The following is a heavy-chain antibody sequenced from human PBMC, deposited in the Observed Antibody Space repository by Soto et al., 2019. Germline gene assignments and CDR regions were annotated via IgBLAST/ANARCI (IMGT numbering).Heavy chain of an antibody. CDR3: AKDRIAAAGIGFDY. CDR1: GFAFSNYE. Sequence: GGSLRLSCAASGFAFSNYEMNWVRQAPGKGLEWVSYISLSGSTIYYADSVKGRFTISRDDAKNSLYLQMDSLRADDTAVYYCAKDRIAAAGIGFDYWGQGTLVTVSS. J-gene: IGHJ4*02. CDR2: ISLSGSTI. D-gene: IGHD6-13*01. V-gene: IGHV3-48*03.